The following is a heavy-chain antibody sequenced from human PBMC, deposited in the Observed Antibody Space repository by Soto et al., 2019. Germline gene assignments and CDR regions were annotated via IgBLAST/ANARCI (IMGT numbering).Heavy chain of an antibody. Sequence: QVQLVESGGGVVQPGRSLRLSCAASGFTFSSYGMHWVRQAPGKGLGWVAVIWYDGSNKYYADSVKGRFTISRDNSKNTLYLQMNSLRAEDTAVYYCARAGYDYIWGSYRPRPYFDYWGQGTLVTVSS. CDR2: IWYDGSNK. V-gene: IGHV3-33*01. CDR3: ARAGYDYIWGSYRPRPYFDY. J-gene: IGHJ4*02. D-gene: IGHD3-16*02. CDR1: GFTFSSYG.